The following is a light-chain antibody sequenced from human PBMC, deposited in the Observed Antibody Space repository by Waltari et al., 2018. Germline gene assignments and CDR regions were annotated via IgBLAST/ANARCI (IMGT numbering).Light chain of an antibody. CDR1: SYNLGNNV. J-gene: IGLJ3*02. V-gene: IGLV1-44*01. Sequence: QSVLTQPPSASGTPGQRVTISCSGTSYNLGNNVVNWYQQVPGTAPKLLIYRNDRRPAGVPDRFSASKSGTSASLAISGLQSEDEAEYYCASWDDSLNGHWVFGGGTKVTVL. CDR3: ASWDDSLNGHWV. CDR2: RND.